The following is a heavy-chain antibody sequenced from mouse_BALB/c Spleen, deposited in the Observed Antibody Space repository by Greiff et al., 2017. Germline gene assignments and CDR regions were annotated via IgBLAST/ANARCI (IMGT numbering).Heavy chain of an antibody. J-gene: IGHJ4*01. Sequence: VQLQQPGAELVKPGTSVKLSCKASGYNFTSYWINWVKLRPGQGLEWIGDIYPGSGSTNYNEKFKSKATLTVDTSSSTAYMQLSSLASEDSALYYCARRGLRRDYYAMDYWGQGTSVTVSS. D-gene: IGHD2-2*01. CDR2: IYPGSGST. CDR3: ARRGLRRDYYAMDY. CDR1: GYNFTSYW. V-gene: IGHV1-55*01.